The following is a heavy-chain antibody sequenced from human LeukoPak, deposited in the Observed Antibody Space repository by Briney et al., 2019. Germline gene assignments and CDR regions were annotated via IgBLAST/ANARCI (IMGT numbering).Heavy chain of an antibody. D-gene: IGHD2-15*01. CDR3: ARDRVVVVAARQGPFDY. J-gene: IGHJ4*02. Sequence: GGSLRLSCAASGFTFSSYWMSWVRQAPGKGLEWVANIKQDGSEKYYVDSVKGRFTISRDNAKNSLYLQMNSLRAEDTAVYYCARDRVVVVAARQGPFDYWGQGTLVTVSS. CDR2: IKQDGSEK. V-gene: IGHV3-7*03. CDR1: GFTFSSYW.